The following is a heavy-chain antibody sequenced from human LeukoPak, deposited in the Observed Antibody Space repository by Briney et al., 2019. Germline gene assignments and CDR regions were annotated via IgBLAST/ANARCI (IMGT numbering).Heavy chain of an antibody. D-gene: IGHD6-19*01. CDR3: AKNQGQWLVPVDY. CDR2: IGDSGGST. J-gene: IGHJ4*02. CDR1: GFTFSSYA. V-gene: IGHV3-23*01. Sequence: PGGSLRLSCAASGFTFSSYAMSWVRQAPGKGLEWVSVIGDSGGSTYYADSVKGRFTISRDNSKNTLYLQMNNLRAEDTALYYCAKNQGQWLVPVDYWGQGTLVTVSS.